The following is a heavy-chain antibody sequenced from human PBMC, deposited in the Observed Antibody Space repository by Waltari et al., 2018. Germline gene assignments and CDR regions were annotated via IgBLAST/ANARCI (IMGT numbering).Heavy chain of an antibody. D-gene: IGHD5-12*01. CDR3: ARDGSRYSGYGG. CDR2: INPHSDGP. J-gene: IGHJ4*02. V-gene: IGHV1-2*06. CDR1: GYTFTGYY. Sequence: QVQLVQSGAEVKKPGASVKVSCKASGYTFTGYYMHWVRQAPGQGLGWMERINPHSDGPNFAQKFQGRVTMTRDTSISTAYMELGRLRSDDTAVYYCARDGSRYSGYGGWGQGTLVTVSS.